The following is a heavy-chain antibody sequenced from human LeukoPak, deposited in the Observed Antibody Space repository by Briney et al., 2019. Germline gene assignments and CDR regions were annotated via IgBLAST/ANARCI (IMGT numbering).Heavy chain of an antibody. CDR3: ARDVDDYGGLNAFDI. D-gene: IGHD4-23*01. V-gene: IGHV3-7*01. J-gene: IGHJ3*02. CDR1: GFTFSSYW. CDR2: IKQDGSKK. Sequence: GGSLRLSCAASGFTFSSYWMSWVRQAPGKGLEWVANIKQDGSKKYYVDSVKGRFTISRDNAKNSLYLQMNSLRAEDTAVYYCARDVDDYGGLNAFDIWGQGTMVTVSS.